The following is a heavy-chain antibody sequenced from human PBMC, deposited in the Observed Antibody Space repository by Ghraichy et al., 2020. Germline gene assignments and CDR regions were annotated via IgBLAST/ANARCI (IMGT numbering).Heavy chain of an antibody. CDR3: VKDKGCSSTSCRHHRHYYYGMDV. CDR1: GFTFSSYA. Sequence: GGSLRLSCSASGFTFSSYAMHWVRQAPGKGLEYVSAISSNGGSTYYADSVKGRFTISRDNSKNTLYLQMSSLRAEDTAVYYCVKDKGCSSTSCRHHRHYYYGMDVWGQGTTVTVSS. D-gene: IGHD2-2*01. J-gene: IGHJ6*02. V-gene: IGHV3-64D*06. CDR2: ISSNGGST.